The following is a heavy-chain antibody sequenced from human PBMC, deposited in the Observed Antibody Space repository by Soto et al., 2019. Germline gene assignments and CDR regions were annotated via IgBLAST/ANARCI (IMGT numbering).Heavy chain of an antibody. V-gene: IGHV4-30-2*01. Sequence: PSETLSLTCAVSGGSISSGGYSWSWIRQPPGKGLEWIGYIYHSGSTYYNPSLKSRVTISVDRSKNQFSLKLSSVTAADTAVYYCAAGAIFGVVPLEEWSQGTLGTVA. J-gene: IGHJ4*02. D-gene: IGHD3-3*01. CDR3: AAGAIFGVVPLEE. CDR2: IYHSGST. CDR1: GGSISSGGYS.